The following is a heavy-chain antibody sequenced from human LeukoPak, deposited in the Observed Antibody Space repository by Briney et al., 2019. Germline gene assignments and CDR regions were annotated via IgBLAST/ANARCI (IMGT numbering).Heavy chain of an antibody. J-gene: IGHJ4*02. CDR3: ARFGEVHQWLYPFDY. CDR2: ISLAGQT. CDR1: GGSISGTNW. D-gene: IGHD6-19*01. V-gene: IGHV4-4*02. Sequence: SGTLSLTCGVSGGSISGTNWWSWVRQPPGQGLEWIGEISLAGQTNYNPSLKTRVTISVDTSKNQFSLKLTSVTAADTAVYYCARFGEVHQWLYPFDYWGQGTLVTVSS.